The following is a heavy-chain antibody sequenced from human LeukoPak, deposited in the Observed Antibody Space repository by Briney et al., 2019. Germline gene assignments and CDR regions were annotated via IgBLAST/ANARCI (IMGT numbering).Heavy chain of an antibody. CDR2: ITDSGNTI. Sequence: GGSLRLSCAAFGFTFSDYNMNWVRKAPGKGLEWVSYITDSGNTIHYAASVKGRFTISRDNAKNTLYLQMNSLRAEDTAVYYCARSIGLTGGGVDVWGQGTTVTVSS. V-gene: IGHV3-11*01. CDR3: ARSIGLTGGGVDV. CDR1: GFTFSDYN. D-gene: IGHD3-9*01. J-gene: IGHJ6*02.